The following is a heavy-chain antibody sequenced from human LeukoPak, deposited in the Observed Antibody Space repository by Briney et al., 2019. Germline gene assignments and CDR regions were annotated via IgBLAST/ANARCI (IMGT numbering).Heavy chain of an antibody. CDR3: AKSSSWPNNWFDP. CDR1: GYTFTSYG. D-gene: IGHD6-13*01. Sequence: ASVKVSCKASGYTFTSYGISWVRQAPGQRLEWLGWISAYNGNTNYAQKLQGRVTMTTDTSTSTAYMELRSLRSDDTAVYYCAKSSSWPNNWFDPWGQGTLVTVSS. J-gene: IGHJ5*02. CDR2: ISAYNGNT. V-gene: IGHV1-18*01.